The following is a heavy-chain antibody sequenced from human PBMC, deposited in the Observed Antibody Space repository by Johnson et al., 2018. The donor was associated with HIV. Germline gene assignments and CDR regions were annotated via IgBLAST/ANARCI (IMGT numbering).Heavy chain of an antibody. V-gene: IGHV3-30-3*01. Sequence: VQLVESGGGVVQPGRSLRLSCAASGFTSCSYAMHWVRQAPDTGLEWVAVISYDGSNKYYADSVKGRFTISRDNSKNTRYLQMNSLRVEDTAVYYCARDLGWLQSGDAFDIWGQGTMVTVSS. J-gene: IGHJ3*02. CDR1: GFTSCSYA. CDR2: ISYDGSNK. CDR3: ARDLGWLQSGDAFDI. D-gene: IGHD5-24*01.